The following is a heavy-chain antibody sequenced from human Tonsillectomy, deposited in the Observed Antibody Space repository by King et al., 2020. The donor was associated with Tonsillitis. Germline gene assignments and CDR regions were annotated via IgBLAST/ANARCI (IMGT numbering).Heavy chain of an antibody. J-gene: IGHJ4*02. CDR2: IWYDGSNK. V-gene: IGHV3-33*08. CDR3: ARLGRHSSGWWYFDY. D-gene: IGHD6-19*01. Sequence: VKLVESGGGVVQPGRSLRLSCAASGFTFSSYGMHWVRQAPGKGLEWVAVIWYDGSNKYYADSVKGRFTISRDNSKNTLYLQMNSLRAEDTAVYYCARLGRHSSGWWYFDYWGQGTLVTVSS. CDR1: GFTFSSYG.